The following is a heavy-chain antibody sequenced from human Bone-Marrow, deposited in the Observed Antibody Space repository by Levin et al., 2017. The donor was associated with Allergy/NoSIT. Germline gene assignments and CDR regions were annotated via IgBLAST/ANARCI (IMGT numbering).Heavy chain of an antibody. D-gene: IGHD3/OR15-3a*01. Sequence: HAGGSLRLSCAASGFTFSSYGMHWVRQAPGKGLEWVAVISYDGRNKYHADSVKGRFTISRDNSKNTLYLQMNSLRVEDTAVYYCAKVGTGYSGNDEPQGGMNFDYWGQGTLVTVSS. CDR2: ISYDGRNK. J-gene: IGHJ4*02. CDR3: AKVGTGYSGNDEPQGGMNFDY. V-gene: IGHV3-30*18. CDR1: GFTFSSYG.